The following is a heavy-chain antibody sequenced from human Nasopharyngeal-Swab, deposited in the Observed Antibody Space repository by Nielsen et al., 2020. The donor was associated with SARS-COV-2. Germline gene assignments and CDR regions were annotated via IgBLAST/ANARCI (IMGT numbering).Heavy chain of an antibody. V-gene: IGHV4-30-4*01. CDR2: IYYSGST. D-gene: IGHD3-9*01. CDR3: ARAHHYDILTGYFLPGMGVMDV. J-gene: IGHJ6*03. Sequence: RQAPGKGLEWIGYIYYSGSTYYNPSLKSRVTISVDTSKNQFSLKLSSVTAADTAVYYCARAHHYDILTGYFLPGMGVMDVWGKGTTGTVSS.